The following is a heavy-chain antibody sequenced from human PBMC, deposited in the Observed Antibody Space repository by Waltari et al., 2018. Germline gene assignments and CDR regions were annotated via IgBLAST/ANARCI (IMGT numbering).Heavy chain of an antibody. CDR1: GGSFSGYY. D-gene: IGHD3-3*01. CDR3: ARTTYDFWSQVGWFDP. Sequence: QVQLQQWGAGLLKPSETLSLTCAVYGGSFSGYYWSWIRQPPGKGLEWIGEINHSGSTNYNPSLRSRVTISVDTSKNQFSLKLSSVTAADTAVYYCARTTYDFWSQVGWFDPWGQGTLVTVSS. J-gene: IGHJ5*02. V-gene: IGHV4-34*01. CDR2: INHSGST.